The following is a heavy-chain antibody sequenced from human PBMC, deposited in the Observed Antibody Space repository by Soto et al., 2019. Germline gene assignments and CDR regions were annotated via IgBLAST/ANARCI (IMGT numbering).Heavy chain of an antibody. J-gene: IGHJ6*02. CDR3: ARYTYTSRYSYYGMDV. V-gene: IGHV3-49*03. CDR1: GFTFGDYA. CDR2: VRSKAYGGTT. D-gene: IGHD6-13*01. Sequence: LRLSCTTSGFTFGDYAMCWFRQAPGKGLEWVGVVRSKAYGGTTDYAASVKGRFDISRDDSKSVAYLQMNSVTTEDTAVYFCARYTYTSRYSYYGMDVWGQGTTVTVSS.